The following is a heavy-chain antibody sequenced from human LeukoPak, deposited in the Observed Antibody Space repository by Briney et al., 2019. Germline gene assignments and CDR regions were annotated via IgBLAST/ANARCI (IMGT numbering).Heavy chain of an antibody. CDR1: GYTFATYY. Sequence: ASVKVSCKASGYTFATYYIHGVRQAPGQGLEWMGIINPSGGSTRYAQKFQGRVTMTRDTSTSTVYMELSSLRSDGTAVYYCARGGYCDSSGSFDPWGQGTLVTVSS. J-gene: IGHJ5*02. CDR3: ARGGYCDSSGSFDP. V-gene: IGHV1-46*01. D-gene: IGHD3-22*01. CDR2: INPSGGST.